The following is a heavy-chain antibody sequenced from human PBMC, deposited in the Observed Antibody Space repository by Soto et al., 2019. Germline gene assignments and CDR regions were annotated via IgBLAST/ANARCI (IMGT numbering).Heavy chain of an antibody. J-gene: IGHJ4*02. CDR1: GFTFSSYA. Sequence: GGSLRLSCAASGFTFSSYAMSWVRQAPGKGLEWVSAISGSGGSTYYADSVKGRFTISRDNSKNTLYLQMNSLRAEDTAVYYCSTTGIAAAGILFPTRYYFDYWGQGTLVTVSS. V-gene: IGHV3-23*01. CDR3: STTGIAAAGILFPTRYYFDY. CDR2: ISGSGGST. D-gene: IGHD6-13*01.